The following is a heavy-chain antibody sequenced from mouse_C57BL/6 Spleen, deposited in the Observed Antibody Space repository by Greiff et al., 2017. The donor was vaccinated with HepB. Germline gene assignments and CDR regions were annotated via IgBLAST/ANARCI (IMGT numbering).Heavy chain of an antibody. Sequence: QVQLQQSGPELVKPGASVKISCKASGYSFTSYYIHWVKQRPGQGLEWIGWIYPGSGNTKYNEKFKGKATLTADTSSSTAYMQLSSLTSEDSAVYYCARWDYGSSPFDYWGQGTTLTVSS. J-gene: IGHJ2*01. CDR2: IYPGSGNT. CDR1: GYSFTSYY. V-gene: IGHV1-66*01. CDR3: ARWDYGSSPFDY. D-gene: IGHD1-1*01.